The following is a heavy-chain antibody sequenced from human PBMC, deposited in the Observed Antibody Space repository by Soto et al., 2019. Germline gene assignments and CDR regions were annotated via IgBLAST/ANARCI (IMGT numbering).Heavy chain of an antibody. J-gene: IGHJ5*02. CDR1: GGSMSSGGYY. Sequence: QVQLQESGPGLVKPSQTLSLTCTVSGGSMSSGGYYWSRIRQHPGKGLEWIGYIYYSGSTYYNPSLKSRVTISVDSSKNQFSLKLSSVTAADTAVYYCARCPEDDPGWFDPWGQGTLVTVSS. V-gene: IGHV4-31*03. CDR2: IYYSGST. CDR3: ARCPEDDPGWFDP. D-gene: IGHD3-3*01.